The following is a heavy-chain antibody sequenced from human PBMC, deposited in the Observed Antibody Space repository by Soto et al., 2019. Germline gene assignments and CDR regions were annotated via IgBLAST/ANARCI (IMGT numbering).Heavy chain of an antibody. V-gene: IGHV4-59*01. CDR2: VYYSGNT. CDR1: GGSISPYY. CDR3: ARKGAAASYAHYYMDV. Sequence: QVQLQESGPGLLKPSETLSLTCTVSGGSISPYYWTWIRQPPGKGLEWMGYVYYSGNTNYNPSLESRVTISVDTSRNRFSLNLTSATAADTAVYYCARKGAAASYAHYYMDVWGRGTAVTVSS. D-gene: IGHD6-13*01. J-gene: IGHJ6*03.